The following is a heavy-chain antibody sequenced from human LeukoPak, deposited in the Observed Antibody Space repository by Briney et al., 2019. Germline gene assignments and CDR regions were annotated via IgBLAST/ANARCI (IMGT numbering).Heavy chain of an antibody. CDR1: GGTFSSYA. J-gene: IGHJ4*02. Sequence: SVTVSCTASGGTFSSYAISWVRQAPGQGLEWMGGIIPIFGTANYAQKFQGRVTITADESTSTAYMELSSLRSEDTAVYYCARGWLAETTVVTPYNYWGQGTLVTVSS. CDR3: ARGWLAETTVVTPYNY. D-gene: IGHD4-23*01. CDR2: IIPIFGTA. V-gene: IGHV1-69*13.